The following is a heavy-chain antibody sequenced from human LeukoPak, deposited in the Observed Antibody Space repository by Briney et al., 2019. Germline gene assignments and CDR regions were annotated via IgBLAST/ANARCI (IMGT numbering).Heavy chain of an antibody. J-gene: IGHJ4*02. Sequence: ASVKVSCKASGYTFTSYAMHWVRQAPGQRLEWMGWINAGNGNTKYSQKFQGRVTITRDTSASTAYMELSSLRSDDTAVYYCARVGKVSGYDYLFTHPYYFDYWGQGTLVTVSS. D-gene: IGHD5-12*01. CDR3: ARVGKVSGYDYLFTHPYYFDY. CDR2: INAGNGNT. CDR1: GYTFTSYA. V-gene: IGHV1-3*01.